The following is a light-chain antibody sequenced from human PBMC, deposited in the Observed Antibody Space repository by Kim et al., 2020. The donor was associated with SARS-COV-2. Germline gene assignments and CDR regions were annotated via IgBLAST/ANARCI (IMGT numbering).Light chain of an antibody. Sequence: DIQMTQSPSSLSASVGDRVSITCRASESVSTYLNWYQHKPGKAPSLLIYAASHLQRGVPSRFTASGSATDFTLTITSLQPEDVATYYCQQSYDTPTTFGQGTKVDIK. V-gene: IGKV1-39*01. J-gene: IGKJ1*01. CDR3: QQSYDTPTT. CDR1: ESVSTY. CDR2: AAS.